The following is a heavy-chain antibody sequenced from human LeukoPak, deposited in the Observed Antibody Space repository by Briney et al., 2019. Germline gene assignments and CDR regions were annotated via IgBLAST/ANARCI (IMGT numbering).Heavy chain of an antibody. CDR2: ISAYNGNT. CDR3: ARGPTEEYFDY. V-gene: IGHV1-18*01. Sequence: ASVKVSCKASGGTFSSYAISWVRQAPGQGLEWMGWISAYNGNTNYAQKLQGRVTMTTDTSTSTAYMELRSLRSDDTAVYYCARGPTEEYFDYWGQGTLVTVSS. CDR1: GGTFSSYA. J-gene: IGHJ4*02.